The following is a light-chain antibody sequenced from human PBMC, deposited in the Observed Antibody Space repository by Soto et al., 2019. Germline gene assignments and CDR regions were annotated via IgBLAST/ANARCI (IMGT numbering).Light chain of an antibody. V-gene: IGKV3-15*01. CDR3: QHYNNWQPLT. CDR2: DAS. Sequence: EIVITRSPVTLSVSPGERATLSCRASQSVSSDLPLYQQNPGQAPNLLFYDASSRAPGIPARFSCSGSGTEFTLTLSALQSEDFAVYYCQHYNNWQPLTFGGGTKVYIK. J-gene: IGKJ4*01. CDR1: QSVSSD.